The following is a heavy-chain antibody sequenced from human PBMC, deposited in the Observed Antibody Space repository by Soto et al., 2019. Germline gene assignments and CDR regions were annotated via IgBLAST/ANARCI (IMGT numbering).Heavy chain of an antibody. D-gene: IGHD3-9*01. Sequence: GGSLRLSCAASGFTFSSYSMNWVRQAPGKGLEWVSSISSSSSYIYYADSVKGQFTISRDNAKNSLYLQMNSLRAEDTAVYYCASVPFDYDILTGSRDDAFDIWGQGTMVTVSS. CDR3: ASVPFDYDILTGSRDDAFDI. CDR2: ISSSSSYI. CDR1: GFTFSSYS. V-gene: IGHV3-21*01. J-gene: IGHJ3*02.